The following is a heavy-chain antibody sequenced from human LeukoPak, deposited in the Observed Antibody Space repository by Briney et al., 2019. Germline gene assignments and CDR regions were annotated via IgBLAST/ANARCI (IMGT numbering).Heavy chain of an antibody. J-gene: IGHJ4*02. CDR1: GYXFTSYG. D-gene: IGHD3-16*02. CDR3: ARDYDYVWGSYRHTPDH. V-gene: IGHV1-18*01. CDR2: ISGYNGNT. Sequence: GASVKVSCKASGYXFTSYGITWVRQAPGQGLEWLGWISGYNGNTDYTQKLQGRVTMTTDTSTNTAYMDLRSLRSDDTAVYYCARDYDYVWGSYRHTPDHWGQGTLVTVSS.